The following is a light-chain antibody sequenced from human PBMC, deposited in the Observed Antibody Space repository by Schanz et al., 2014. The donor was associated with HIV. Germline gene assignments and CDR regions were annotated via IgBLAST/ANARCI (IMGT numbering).Light chain of an antibody. V-gene: IGLV2-23*02. CDR2: EVN. J-gene: IGLJ1*01. CDR1: SSDVGSYNL. CDR3: CSYAITTYV. Sequence: QSALTQPASVSGSPGQSITISCTGTSSDVGSYNLVSWYQQHPGKAPKLMIYEVNNRPSGVSNRFSGSKSGNTASLTISGLQAEDEADYYCCSYAITTYVFRTGTKLTVL.